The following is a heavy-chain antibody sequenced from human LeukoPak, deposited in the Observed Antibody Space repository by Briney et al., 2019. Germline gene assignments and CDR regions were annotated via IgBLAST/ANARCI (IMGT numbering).Heavy chain of an antibody. D-gene: IGHD3-16*02. V-gene: IGHV4-39*01. CDR3: ARHAHYDYVWGSYPPSGPHAFDI. CDR2: IYYSGST. J-gene: IGHJ3*02. CDR1: GGSISSSSYY. Sequence: KPSETLSLTCTVSGGSISSSSYYWGWIRQPPGKGLEWIGSIYYSGSTYYNPSLKSRVTISVDTSKNQFSLKLSSVTAADTAVYYCARHAHYDYVWGSYPPSGPHAFDIWGQGTMVTVSS.